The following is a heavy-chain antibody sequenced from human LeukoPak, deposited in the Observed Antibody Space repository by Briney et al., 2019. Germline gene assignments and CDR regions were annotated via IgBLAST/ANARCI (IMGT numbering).Heavy chain of an antibody. CDR1: GFTFSSYS. J-gene: IGHJ3*02. D-gene: IGHD5-12*01. Sequence: GGSLRLSCAASGFTFSSYSMNWVRQAPGKGLEWVSSISSSSSYIYYADSVKGRFTISRDNAKNSLYLQMNNLRAEDTAVYYCARDDGDGYKLDAFDIWGQGTMVTVSS. CDR3: ARDDGDGYKLDAFDI. CDR2: ISSSSSYI. V-gene: IGHV3-21*01.